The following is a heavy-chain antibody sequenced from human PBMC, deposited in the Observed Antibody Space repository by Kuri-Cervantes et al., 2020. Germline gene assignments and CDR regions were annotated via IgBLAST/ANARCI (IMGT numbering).Heavy chain of an antibody. J-gene: IGHJ6*02. CDR3: ARDDSACSGGSCYFGSYYYGMDV. CDR2: ISYDGSNK. V-gene: IGHV3-30-3*01. CDR1: GFTFSSYA. Sequence: GGSLRLSCAASGFTFSSYAMHWVRQAPGKGLEWVAVISYDGSNKYYADSVKGRFTISRDNSKNTLYLQMNSLRAEDTAVYHCARDDSACSGGSCYFGSYYYGMDVWGQGTTVTVSS. D-gene: IGHD2-15*01.